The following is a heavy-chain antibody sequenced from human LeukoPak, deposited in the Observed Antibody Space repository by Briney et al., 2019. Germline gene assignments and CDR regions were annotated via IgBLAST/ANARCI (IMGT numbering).Heavy chain of an antibody. Sequence: GGSLRLSCAASGFTFSSYAMSWVRQAPGKGLEWVSAISGSCGSTYYADSVKGRFTISRDNSKNTLYLQMNSLRVEDTAVCYCAVRGSVTTIDYWGQGTLVTVSS. CDR1: GFTFSSYA. D-gene: IGHD4-17*01. J-gene: IGHJ4*02. V-gene: IGHV3-23*01. CDR2: ISGSCGST. CDR3: AVRGSVTTIDY.